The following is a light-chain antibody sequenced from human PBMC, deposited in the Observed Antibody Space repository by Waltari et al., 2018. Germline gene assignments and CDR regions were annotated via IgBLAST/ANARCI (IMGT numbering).Light chain of an antibody. Sequence: QSALTQPASVSGSPGQSISISCTGSSTDLGSSTPVSWYQHHPDKAPKLLIYEGTERPLGSSPRFAGSKSANTAARTISTLQAEDEADYYCFSYADGRSLVFGGGTKVTVL. CDR2: EGT. J-gene: IGLJ2*01. CDR3: FSYADGRSLV. V-gene: IGLV2-23*01. CDR1: STDLGSSTP.